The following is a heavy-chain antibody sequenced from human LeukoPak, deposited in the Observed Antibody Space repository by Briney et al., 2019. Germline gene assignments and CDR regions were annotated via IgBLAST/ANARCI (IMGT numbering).Heavy chain of an antibody. CDR1: RFTFSSYS. CDR3: ARPAGSSSLARGAPSD. D-gene: IGHD6-6*01. Sequence: AGGSLRLSCAASRFTFSSYSMNWVRQAPGKGLEWVSSISGSSSYIYYADSVKGRFTISRDNAKNSLYLQMNSLRAEDTAVYYCARPAGSSSLARGAPSDWGQGTLVTVSS. J-gene: IGHJ4*02. V-gene: IGHV3-21*01. CDR2: ISGSSSYI.